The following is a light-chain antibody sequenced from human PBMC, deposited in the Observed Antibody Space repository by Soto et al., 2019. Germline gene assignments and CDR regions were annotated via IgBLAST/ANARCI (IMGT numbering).Light chain of an antibody. V-gene: IGKV3D-20*02. J-gene: IGKJ5*01. CDR2: GAS. CDR1: QSVSSSY. CDR3: QQRSNWPTIT. Sequence: DIVFTQSPGTLSLSPGERPTLSCRASQSVSSSYLAWYQKKPGQAPRLLIYGASSRATGIPDRFSGSGSGTDFTLTISSLETEDFAVYYCQQRSNWPTITFGQGTRLEIK.